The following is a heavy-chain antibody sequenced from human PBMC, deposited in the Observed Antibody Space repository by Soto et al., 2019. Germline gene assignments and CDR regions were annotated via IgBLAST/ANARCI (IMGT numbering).Heavy chain of an antibody. J-gene: IGHJ6*02. CDR3: ARGHSSSPYYYYYYGMDV. CDR2: ISYDGSNK. D-gene: IGHD6-6*01. CDR1: GFTFSSYA. Sequence: SLRLSCAAAGFTFSSYAMHWVRQAPGKGREWVAVISYDGSNKYYADSVKGRFTISRDNSKNTLYLQMNSLRAEDTAVYYCARGHSSSPYYYYYYGMDVWGQGTTVTVSS. V-gene: IGHV3-30-3*01.